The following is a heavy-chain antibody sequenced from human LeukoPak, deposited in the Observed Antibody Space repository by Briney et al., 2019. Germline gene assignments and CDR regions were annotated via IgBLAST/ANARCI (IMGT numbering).Heavy chain of an antibody. D-gene: IGHD2-2*01. J-gene: IGHJ3*02. CDR1: GFTVSSNY. CDR3: ARGARYCSSTRCYSDDDFDI. CDR2: IYSGGST. V-gene: IGHV3-66*02. Sequence: GGSLRLSCAASGFTVSSNYMSWVRQAPGKGLEWVSVIYSGGSTYYADSVKGRFTISRDNSKNTLYLQMNSLRAEDTAVYYCARGARYCSSTRCYSDDDFDIWGQGTMVTVSS.